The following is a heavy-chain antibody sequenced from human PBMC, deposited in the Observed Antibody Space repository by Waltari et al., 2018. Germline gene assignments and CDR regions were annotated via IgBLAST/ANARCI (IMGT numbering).Heavy chain of an antibody. CDR1: GFTFSSYA. CDR3: AMSLTVLVRADH. Sequence: EVRLVESGGGLVKPGGSLRLSCAASGFTFSSYAMNWVRQAPGKGLEWGAGLSASGSRTFYAASVKGRFTISRDNSNNTLYVQMTSLTPEDTATYYCAMSLTVLVRADHWGQGTLVAVSS. CDR2: LSASGSRT. J-gene: IGHJ4*02. D-gene: IGHD1-26*01. V-gene: IGHV3-23*04.